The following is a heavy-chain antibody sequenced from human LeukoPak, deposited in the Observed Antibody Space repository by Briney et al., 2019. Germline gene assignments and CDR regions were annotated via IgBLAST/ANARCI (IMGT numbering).Heavy chain of an antibody. CDR2: IIPIFGTA. D-gene: IGHD5-12*01. CDR3: ARYNSGYDYVDY. Sequence: ASLKVSCKASGGTFSSYAISWVRQAPGQGLEWMGGIIPIFGTANYAQKFQGRVTITTDESTSTAYMELSSLRSEDTAVYYCARYNSGYDYVDYWGQGTLVTVSS. V-gene: IGHV1-69*05. J-gene: IGHJ4*02. CDR1: GGTFSSYA.